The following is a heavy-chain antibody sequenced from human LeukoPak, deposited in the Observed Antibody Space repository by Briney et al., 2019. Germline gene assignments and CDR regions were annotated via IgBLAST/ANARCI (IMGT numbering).Heavy chain of an antibody. V-gene: IGHV1-2*07. CDR2: INPNSGTT. Sequence: ASVKVSCKASGYTFIADYVHWVRQAPGQGLEWMGWINPNSGTTSSAHKFRGRLTMTRDTSISTAYMELSSLTSDDTAVYYCARDLSVAGDYWGQGTLVTVPS. CDR3: ARDLSVAGDY. CDR1: GYTFIADY. J-gene: IGHJ4*02. D-gene: IGHD6-19*01.